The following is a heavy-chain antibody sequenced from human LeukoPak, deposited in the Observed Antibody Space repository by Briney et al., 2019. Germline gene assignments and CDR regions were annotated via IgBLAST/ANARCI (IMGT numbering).Heavy chain of an antibody. D-gene: IGHD3-3*01. CDR1: GYTFTSYD. J-gene: IGHJ6*03. Sequence: ASVKVSCKASGYTFTSYDISWVRQATGQGLEWMGWMNPNSGNTGYAQKFQGRVTITRNTSISTAYMELSSLRSEDTAVYYCARNYYDFWSGYPSSYYYYYMDVWGKGTTVTVSS. CDR3: ARNYYDFWSGYPSSYYYYYMDV. V-gene: IGHV1-8*03. CDR2: MNPNSGNT.